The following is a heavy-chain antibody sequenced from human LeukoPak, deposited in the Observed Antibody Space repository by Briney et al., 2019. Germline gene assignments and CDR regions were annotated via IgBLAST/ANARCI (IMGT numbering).Heavy chain of an antibody. D-gene: IGHD6-19*01. Sequence: PSETLSLTCAVYGGSFSGYYWSWIRQPPGKGLAWIGEINHSGSTNYNPSLKSRVTISVDTSKNQFSLKLSSVTAADTAVYYCARVWGAVAGQKPYYFDYWGQGTLVTVSS. CDR1: GGSFSGYY. V-gene: IGHV4-34*01. CDR2: INHSGST. J-gene: IGHJ4*02. CDR3: ARVWGAVAGQKPYYFDY.